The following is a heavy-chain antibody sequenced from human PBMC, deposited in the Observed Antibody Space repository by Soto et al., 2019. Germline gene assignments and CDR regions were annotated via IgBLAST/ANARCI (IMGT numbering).Heavy chain of an antibody. CDR3: GRVALYGDVGYYDF. V-gene: IGHV1-69*06. CDR2: IVPIFGTT. Sequence: QVQVVQSGTEVKKPGSSVKVSCKVSGGAFSTYGIHWVRQAPGQGLEWVGGIVPIFGTTRNAQKFQGRVTSSADKSASTADMDLTSLTSEDTAIYFCGRVALYGDVGYYDFWGRGTLIAVSS. CDR1: GGAFSTYG. J-gene: IGHJ4*02. D-gene: IGHD4-17*01.